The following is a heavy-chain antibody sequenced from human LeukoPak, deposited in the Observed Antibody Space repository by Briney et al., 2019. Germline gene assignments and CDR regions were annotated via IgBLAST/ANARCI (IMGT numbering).Heavy chain of an antibody. J-gene: IGHJ3*02. CDR3: AKAQDGYNAFDI. CDR2: IRYDGSNK. CDR1: GFTFTTYG. V-gene: IGHV3-30*02. D-gene: IGHD5-24*01. Sequence: GGSLRLSCAASGFTFTTYGMHWVRQAPGKWLEWVTFIRYDGSNKYYADSVKGRFTISRDNSKNTVYLQMNSLRAEDTAVYYCAKAQDGYNAFDIWGQGTMVTVSS.